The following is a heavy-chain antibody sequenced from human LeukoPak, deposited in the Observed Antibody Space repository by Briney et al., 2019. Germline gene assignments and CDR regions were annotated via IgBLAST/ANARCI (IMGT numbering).Heavy chain of an antibody. V-gene: IGHV4-59*01. CDR1: GGSINSYY. D-gene: IGHD5-18*01. CDR2: IDYSGSS. J-gene: IGHJ4*02. Sequence: PSETLSLTCTVSGGSINSYYWSWIRQSPEKGLERIAYIDYSGSSNYNPSLKSRVSISIDTSKNQFSLRLTSVTAADTAVYYCARFQNGYSYGLYYFDTWGQGTLVTVSS. CDR3: ARFQNGYSYGLYYFDT.